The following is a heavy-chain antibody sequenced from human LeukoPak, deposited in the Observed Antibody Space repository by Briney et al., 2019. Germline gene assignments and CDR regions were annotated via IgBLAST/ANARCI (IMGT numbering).Heavy chain of an antibody. Sequence: PGGSLRLSCAASGFTFSTSGMHWIRQAPGKGLEWVAVISYDGGNTYYADSVKGRFTISRDNSKNTVFLQMHSLRGDDMAVYYCVKFVRYYFDYWGQGTLVTVSS. CDR1: GFTFSTSG. CDR3: VKFVRYYFDY. D-gene: IGHD3-10*02. V-gene: IGHV3-30*18. J-gene: IGHJ4*02. CDR2: ISYDGGNT.